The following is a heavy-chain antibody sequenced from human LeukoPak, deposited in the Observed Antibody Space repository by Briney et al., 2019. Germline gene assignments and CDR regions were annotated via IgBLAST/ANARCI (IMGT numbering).Heavy chain of an antibody. Sequence: GGSLRLSCAASGFTFSSYGMHWVRRAPGKGLEWVAVISYDGSNKYYADSVKGRFTISRDNSKNTLSLQMNSLRAEDTAVYYCAKNPGDYWGQGTLVTVSS. CDR1: GFTFSSYG. CDR3: AKNPGDY. CDR2: ISYDGSNK. J-gene: IGHJ4*02. V-gene: IGHV3-30*18.